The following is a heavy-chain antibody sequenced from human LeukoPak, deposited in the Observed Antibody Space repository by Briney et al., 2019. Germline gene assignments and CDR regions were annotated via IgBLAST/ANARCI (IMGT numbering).Heavy chain of an antibody. Sequence: GGSLRLSCAASGFTVGSIYMSWVRQAPGKGLEWVSIIYSGGSTYYADSVKGRFTISRDNFKNTLYLEMNSLRAEDTAVYYCARVRSGEDFDYWGQGTLVTVSS. V-gene: IGHV3-53*01. CDR2: IYSGGST. CDR3: ARVRSGEDFDY. D-gene: IGHD3-10*01. J-gene: IGHJ4*02. CDR1: GFTVGSIY.